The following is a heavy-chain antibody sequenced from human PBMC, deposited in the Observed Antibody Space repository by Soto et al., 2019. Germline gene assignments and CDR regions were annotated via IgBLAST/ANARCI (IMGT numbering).Heavy chain of an antibody. Sequence: QVQLVQSGAEVKKPGASVKLSCKASGYIFSTYDIHWVRQAPGQGLEWMGIMNPSGATTTYAQKFQGRLTMTRDTSTGTVYMDLSSLRSEDTAVYYCARMAANSYYYYGLDVWGQGTTVTVSS. CDR1: GYIFSTYD. CDR2: MNPSGATT. D-gene: IGHD6-19*01. CDR3: ARMAANSYYYYGLDV. V-gene: IGHV1-46*01. J-gene: IGHJ6*02.